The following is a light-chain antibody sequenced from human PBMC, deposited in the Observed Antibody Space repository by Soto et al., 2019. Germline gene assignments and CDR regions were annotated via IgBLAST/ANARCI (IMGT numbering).Light chain of an antibody. V-gene: IGKV1-27*01. CDR3: QKYNSAPRT. Sequence: DIQMTQSPSSLSASVGDRVTITCRASKGISNYLAWYQQKPGKVPKLLIYAASTLQSGVPSRFSGSGSGTDFTLTISSLQPEDVATYYCQKYNSAPRTFGRGTNLEI. J-gene: IGKJ2*01. CDR2: AAS. CDR1: KGISNY.